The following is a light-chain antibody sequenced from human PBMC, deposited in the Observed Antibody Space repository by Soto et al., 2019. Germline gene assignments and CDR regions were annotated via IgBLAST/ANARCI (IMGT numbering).Light chain of an antibody. CDR3: QQYSIWRT. CDR1: ESVSTN. Sequence: EIAMSQSPATLSLSEGERATLSCRASESVSTNLAWYQQKAGQAPRLLIYGASTRATGIPARFSGSGSGTEFTLTISSLQSEDFAVYYCQQYSIWRTFGQGSKVDVK. V-gene: IGKV3-15*01. J-gene: IGKJ1*01. CDR2: GAS.